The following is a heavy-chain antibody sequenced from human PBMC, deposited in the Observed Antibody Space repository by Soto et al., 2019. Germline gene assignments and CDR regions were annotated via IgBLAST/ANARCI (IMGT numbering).Heavy chain of an antibody. J-gene: IGHJ6*02. Sequence: QLRLQESGPGLVKPSETLSLTCTVSGGSISSGTYSWGWIRQPPGKGLEWIGTFYYSGSTYYNPSLKSRVTISVDTSKNQFSLKVSSVTAADTAVYYCARLGGYCTTSCYGYYAMDVWGQGTTVTVSS. V-gene: IGHV4-39*01. D-gene: IGHD2-8*01. CDR2: FYYSGST. CDR3: ARLGGYCTTSCYGYYAMDV. CDR1: GGSISSGTYS.